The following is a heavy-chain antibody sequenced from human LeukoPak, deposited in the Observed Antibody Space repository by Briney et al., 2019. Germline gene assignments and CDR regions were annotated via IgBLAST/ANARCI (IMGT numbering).Heavy chain of an antibody. CDR2: ISSSSYI. J-gene: IGHJ4*02. Sequence: PGGSLRLFCAASGFTFSSYSMNWVRQAPGKGLEWVSSISSSSYIYYADSVKGRFTISRDNSKNTLYLQMNSLRAEDTAVYYCAKARRLAVAGPLTLDYWGQGTLVTVSS. CDR1: GFTFSSYS. CDR3: AKARRLAVAGPLTLDY. D-gene: IGHD6-13*01. V-gene: IGHV3-21*04.